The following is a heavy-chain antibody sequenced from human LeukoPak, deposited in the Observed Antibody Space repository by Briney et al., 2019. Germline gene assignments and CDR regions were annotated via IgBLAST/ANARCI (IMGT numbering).Heavy chain of an antibody. Sequence: GGSLRLSCAASGFTFSSYSMNWVRQAPGKGLEWVSSISSSSSYIYYADSVKGRFTISRDNAKNSLYLQMNSLRAEDTAVYYCARDPGYSYGYGTFDYWGWEPWSPSPQ. D-gene: IGHD5-18*01. J-gene: IGHJ4*02. CDR3: ARDPGYSYGYGTFDY. CDR1: GFTFSSYS. CDR2: ISSSSSYI. V-gene: IGHV3-21*01.